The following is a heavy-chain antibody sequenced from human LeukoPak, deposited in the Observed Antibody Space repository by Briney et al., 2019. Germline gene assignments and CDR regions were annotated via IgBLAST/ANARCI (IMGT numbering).Heavy chain of an antibody. CDR3: AREQLGDSSGYYYVHDY. J-gene: IGHJ4*02. D-gene: IGHD3-22*01. CDR1: GGSFSGYC. V-gene: IGHV4-34*01. CDR2: INHSGST. Sequence: SETLSLTCAVYGGSFSGYCWSWIRQPPGKGLEWIGEINHSGSTNYNPSLKSRVTISVDTSKNQFSLKLSSVTAADTAVYYCAREQLGDSSGYYYVHDYWGQGTLVTVSS.